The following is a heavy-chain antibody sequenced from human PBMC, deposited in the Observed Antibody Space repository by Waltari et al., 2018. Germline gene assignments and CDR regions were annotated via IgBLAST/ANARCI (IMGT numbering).Heavy chain of an antibody. D-gene: IGHD2-2*03. CDR1: GYAVNSGFY. CDR3: SRQVLGYCTSAACRRLES. J-gene: IGHJ4*02. Sequence: QVQLLESGPGLVKSSETLSLTCDVSGYAVNSGFYWGWIRQAPGEGLEWVATVYHDGTTLYNPSLKSRRSVSMDTSKNQISLTLKSVTAADTAVYHCSRQVLGYCTSAACRRLESWGQGTLVTVSS. CDR2: VYHDGTT. V-gene: IGHV4-38-2*01.